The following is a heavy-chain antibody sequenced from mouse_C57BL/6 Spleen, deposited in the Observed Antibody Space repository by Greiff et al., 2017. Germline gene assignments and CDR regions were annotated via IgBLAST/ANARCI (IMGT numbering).Heavy chain of an antibody. Sequence: VQLQQPGTELVKPGASVKLSCKASGYTFTSYWMHWVKQRPGQGLEWIGNINPSNGGTNYNEKFKSKATLPVDKSSSTAYMQLSSLTSEDSAVYYCARSQLTGTDYFDYWGQGTTLTVSS. CDR2: INPSNGGT. CDR3: ARSQLTGTDYFDY. V-gene: IGHV1-53*01. CDR1: GYTFTSYW. J-gene: IGHJ2*01. D-gene: IGHD4-1*01.